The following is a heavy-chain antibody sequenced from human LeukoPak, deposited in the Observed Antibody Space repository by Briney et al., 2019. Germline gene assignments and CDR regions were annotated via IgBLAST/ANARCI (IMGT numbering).Heavy chain of an antibody. CDR3: ARDWGVRVNWFDP. Sequence: ASVKVSCKASGGTFSSYAISWVRQAPGQGLEWMGRIIPILDIANYAQKFQGRVTITADKSTSTAYMELSSLRSEDTAVYYCARDWGVRVNWFDPWGQGTLVTVSS. CDR2: IIPILDIA. CDR1: GGTFSSYA. J-gene: IGHJ5*02. V-gene: IGHV1-69*04. D-gene: IGHD3-10*01.